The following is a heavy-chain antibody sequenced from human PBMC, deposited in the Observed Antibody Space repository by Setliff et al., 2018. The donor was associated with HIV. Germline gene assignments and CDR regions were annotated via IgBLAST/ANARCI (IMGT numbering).Heavy chain of an antibody. CDR1: GDSITGRW. D-gene: IGHD3-16*01. J-gene: IGHJ3*02. Sequence: PSETLSLTCTVSGDSITGRWLSWIRQAPGKGLEWVSYINSGSSTIYYADSVKGRFTISRDNAKSSLYLQMNSLRAEDTAVYYCARLWGFAADVFDIWGQGTMVTVSS. CDR3: ARLWGFAADVFDI. CDR2: INSGSSTI. V-gene: IGHV3-48*04.